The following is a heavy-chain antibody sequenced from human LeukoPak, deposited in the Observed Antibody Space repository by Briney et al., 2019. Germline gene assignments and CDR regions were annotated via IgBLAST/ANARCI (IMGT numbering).Heavy chain of an antibody. Sequence: SETLSLTCTVSGGSISSYYWSWIRQPPGKGLEWIGYIYYSGSTNYNPSLKSRVTISVDTSKSQFSLKLSSVTAADTAVYYCAREYSGDVGGCDYWGEGTLVTVSS. CDR2: IYYSGST. V-gene: IGHV4-59*01. CDR3: AREYSGDVGGCDY. J-gene: IGHJ4*02. CDR1: GGSISSYY. D-gene: IGHD5-12*01.